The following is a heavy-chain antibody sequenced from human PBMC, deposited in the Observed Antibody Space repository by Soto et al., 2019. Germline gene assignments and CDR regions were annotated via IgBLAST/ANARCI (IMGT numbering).Heavy chain of an antibody. CDR1: GGSISSSSYY. J-gene: IGHJ4*02. Sequence: SETLSLTCTVSGGSISSSSYYWGWIRQPPGKGLEWIGSIYYSGSTYYNPSLKSRVTISVDRSKNQFSLKLSSVTAADTAVYYCARGRDGYNHFGYWGQGTLVTVSS. CDR3: ARGRDGYNHFGY. CDR2: IYYSGST. D-gene: IGHD5-12*01. V-gene: IGHV4-39*01.